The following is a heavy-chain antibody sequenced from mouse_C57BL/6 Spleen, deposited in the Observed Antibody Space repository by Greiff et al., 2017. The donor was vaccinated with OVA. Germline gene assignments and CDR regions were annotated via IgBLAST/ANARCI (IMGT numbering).Heavy chain of an antibody. Sequence: VQLKQSGAELVKPGASVKLSCTASGCSMNDYKKQRVKQQTEPGLEWIGRIDPEDGETKYAPKFQGKATITADTSSNTAYLQLSSLTSEDTAVYYCARSAGYYGSSHAMDYWGQGTSVTISS. V-gene: IGHV14-2*01. J-gene: IGHJ4*01. D-gene: IGHD1-1*01. CDR3: ARSAGYYGSSHAMDY. CDR1: GCSMNDYK. CDR2: IDPEDGET.